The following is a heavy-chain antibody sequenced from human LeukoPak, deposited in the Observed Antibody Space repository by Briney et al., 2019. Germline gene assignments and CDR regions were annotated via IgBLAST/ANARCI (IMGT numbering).Heavy chain of an antibody. V-gene: IGHV3-30*04. J-gene: IGHJ4*02. Sequence: GGSLRLSCAASGFTFSSYAMHWVHQAPGKGLEWVAVISYDGSNKYYADSVKGRFTISRDNSKNTLYLQMNSLRAEDTAVYYCASGHLLGASYGLFDYWGQGTLVTVSS. CDR2: ISYDGSNK. CDR3: ASGHLLGASYGLFDY. CDR1: GFTFSSYA. D-gene: IGHD1-26*01.